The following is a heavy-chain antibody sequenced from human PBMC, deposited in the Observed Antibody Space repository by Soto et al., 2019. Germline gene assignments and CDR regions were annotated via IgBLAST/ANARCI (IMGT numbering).Heavy chain of an antibody. J-gene: IGHJ4*02. CDR1: GDSIKSSSYF. V-gene: IGHV4-39*01. CDR2: IYYTGST. Sequence: LSLTCTVAGDSIKSSSYFWAWIRQPPGKGLEWIASIYYTGSTYYNPSLESRVTISVHTSKNQFSLKLTSVTAADTALYYCARQLKIIRWGGYFDYWGQATLVTVSS. D-gene: IGHD3-16*01. CDR3: ARQLKIIRWGGYFDY.